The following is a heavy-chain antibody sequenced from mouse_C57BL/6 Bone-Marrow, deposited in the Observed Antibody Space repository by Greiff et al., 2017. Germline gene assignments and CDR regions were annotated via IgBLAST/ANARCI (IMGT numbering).Heavy chain of an antibody. CDR2: IRLKSDNYAT. J-gene: IGHJ4*01. D-gene: IGHD1-1*01. CDR3: STTVVADYAMDY. V-gene: IGHV6-3*01. Sequence: EVKVEESGGGLVQPGGSMKLSCVASGFTFSNYWMNWVRQSPEKGLEWVAQIRLKSDNYATHYAESVKGRFTISRDDSKSSVYLQMNNLRAEDTGIYYCSTTVVADYAMDYWGQGTSVTVSS. CDR1: GFTFSNYW.